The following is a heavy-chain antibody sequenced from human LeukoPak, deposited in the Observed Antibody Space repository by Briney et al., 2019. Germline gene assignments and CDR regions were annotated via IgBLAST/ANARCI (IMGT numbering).Heavy chain of an antibody. Sequence: LRLSCAASGFTFSSYAMSWVRQAPGKGLEWIGYIYYSGSTYYNPSLKSRVTISVDTSKNQFSLKLSSVTAADTAVYYCARGTYDFWSGTRFDSWGQGTLVTVSS. J-gene: IGHJ4*02. D-gene: IGHD3-3*01. CDR3: ARGTYDFWSGTRFDS. CDR1: GFTFSSYA. CDR2: IYYSGST. V-gene: IGHV4-31*02.